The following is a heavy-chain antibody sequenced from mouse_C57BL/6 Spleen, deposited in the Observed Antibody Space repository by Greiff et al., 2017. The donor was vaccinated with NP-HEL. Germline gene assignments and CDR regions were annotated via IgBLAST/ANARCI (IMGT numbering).Heavy chain of an antibody. J-gene: IGHJ3*01. V-gene: IGHV1-55*01. CDR2: IYPGSGST. Sequence: VQLQQPGAELVKPGASVKMSCKASGYTFTSYWITWVKQRPGQGLEWIGDIYPGSGSTNYNEKFKSKATLTVDTSSSTAYMQLSSLTSEDSAVYYCARWVYGSSHEGFAYWGQGTLVTVSA. CDR3: ARWVYGSSHEGFAY. CDR1: GYTFTSYW. D-gene: IGHD1-1*01.